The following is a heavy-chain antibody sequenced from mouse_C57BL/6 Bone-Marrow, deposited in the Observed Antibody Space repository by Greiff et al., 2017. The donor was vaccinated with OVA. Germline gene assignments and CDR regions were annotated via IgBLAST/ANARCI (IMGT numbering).Heavy chain of an antibody. J-gene: IGHJ4*01. Sequence: EVQLVESGPGLVKPSQSLSLTCSVTGYSITSGYYWNWIRQFPGNKLEWMGYISYDGSNNYNPSLKNRISITRDTSKNQFFLKLNSVTTEDTATYYCARDYYRYAMDYWGQGTSVTVSS. D-gene: IGHD1-1*01. CDR1: GYSITSGYY. V-gene: IGHV3-6*01. CDR3: ARDYYRYAMDY. CDR2: ISYDGSN.